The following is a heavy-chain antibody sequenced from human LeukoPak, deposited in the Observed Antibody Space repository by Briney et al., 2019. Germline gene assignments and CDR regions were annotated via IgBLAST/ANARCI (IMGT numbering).Heavy chain of an antibody. D-gene: IGHD1-26*01. CDR1: GQSLRCEY. CDR2: INHSAST. CDR3: ARGGVGATTMPDWYFDL. J-gene: IGHJ2*01. Sequence: SETLPLTCSIHGQSLRCEYWRWIPQTPGKGLEWNGQINHSASTNYNPSLKSRVTISVDTSKNQFSLKLSSVTAADTAVYYCARGGVGATTMPDWYFDLWGRGTLVTVSS. V-gene: IGHV4-34*01.